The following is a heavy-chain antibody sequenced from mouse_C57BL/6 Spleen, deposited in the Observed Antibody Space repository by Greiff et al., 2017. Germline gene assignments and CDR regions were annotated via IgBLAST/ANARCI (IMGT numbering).Heavy chain of an antibody. CDR1: GYAFSSSW. J-gene: IGHJ2*01. V-gene: IGHV1-82*01. Sequence: QVQLQQSGPELVKPGASVKISCKASGYAFSSSWMNWVKQRPGKGLEWIGRIYPGDGDTNYNGKFKGKATLTADKSSSTAYMQLSSLTSEDSAVYFCAREEDYGFDYWGKGTTLTVSS. CDR2: IYPGDGDT. CDR3: AREEDYGFDY. D-gene: IGHD2-4*01.